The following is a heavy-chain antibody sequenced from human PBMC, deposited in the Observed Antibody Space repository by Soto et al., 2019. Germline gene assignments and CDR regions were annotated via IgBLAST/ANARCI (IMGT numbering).Heavy chain of an antibody. CDR1: GFTFSGSA. D-gene: IGHD3-3*01. Sequence: EVQLGESGGGLVQPGGSLKLSCAASGFTFSGSAMHWVRQASGKGLEWVGRIRSKANNYATAYGASVKGRLTISRHDSKTTAYLQINSLKTEDTDVYYCSRQASDFWSGKPQYYMDVWGKGTTVTVSS. CDR2: IRSKANNYAT. CDR3: SRQASDFWSGKPQYYMDV. J-gene: IGHJ6*03. V-gene: IGHV3-73*01.